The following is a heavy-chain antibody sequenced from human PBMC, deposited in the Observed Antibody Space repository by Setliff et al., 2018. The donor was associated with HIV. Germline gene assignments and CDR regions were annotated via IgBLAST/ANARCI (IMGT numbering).Heavy chain of an antibody. D-gene: IGHD4-17*01. Sequence: SVKVSCKASGYTFTSYYLHWLRQAPGQGLEWMGGIIPIFGTANYAQKFQGRVTITTDESTSTAYMELSSLRSDDTAVYYCARSGYGDYDVEAPWDYWGQGTLVTVSS. CDR3: ARSGYGDYDVEAPWDY. CDR1: GYTFTSYY. CDR2: IIPIFGTA. V-gene: IGHV1-69*05. J-gene: IGHJ4*02.